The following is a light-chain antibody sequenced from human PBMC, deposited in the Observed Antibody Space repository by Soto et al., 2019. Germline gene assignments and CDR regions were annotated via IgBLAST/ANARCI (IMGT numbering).Light chain of an antibody. CDR3: SSSTSNRIYV. CDR1: HNDIGTYDY. J-gene: IGLJ1*01. CDR2: GVT. V-gene: IGLV2-14*03. Sequence: QSALTQPTSVSGSPGQSITISCTGNHNDIGTYDYVSWYQQHPGRAPRLLIHGVTTRPSGISGRSSASKSGLTASLTISGLQSEDEADYYCSSSTSNRIYVLGPGINVTVL.